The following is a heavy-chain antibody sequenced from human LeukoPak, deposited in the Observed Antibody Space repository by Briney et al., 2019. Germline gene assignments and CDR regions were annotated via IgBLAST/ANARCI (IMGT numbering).Heavy chain of an antibody. D-gene: IGHD1-26*01. J-gene: IGHJ3*02. CDR2: MNPNSGNT. Sequence: ASVKVSCKASGYTFTSYGISWVRQAPGQGLEWMGWMNPNSGNTGYAQKFQGRVTMTRNTSISTAYMELSSLRSEDTAVYYCARTREWELLVDAFDIWGQGTMVTVSS. V-gene: IGHV1-8*02. CDR1: GYTFTSYG. CDR3: ARTREWELLVDAFDI.